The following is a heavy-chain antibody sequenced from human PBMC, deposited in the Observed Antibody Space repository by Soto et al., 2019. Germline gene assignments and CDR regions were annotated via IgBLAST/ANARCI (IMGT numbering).Heavy chain of an antibody. Sequence: GGSLRLSCAASGFTFSDYYMSWIRQAPGKGLEWVSYISSSGSTIYYADSVKGRFTISRDNAKNSLYLQMNSLRAEDTAVYYCARDSVVATITGYYYYMDVWGKGTTVTVSS. CDR2: ISSSGSTI. D-gene: IGHD5-12*01. CDR3: ARDSVVATITGYYYYMDV. V-gene: IGHV3-11*01. CDR1: GFTFSDYY. J-gene: IGHJ6*03.